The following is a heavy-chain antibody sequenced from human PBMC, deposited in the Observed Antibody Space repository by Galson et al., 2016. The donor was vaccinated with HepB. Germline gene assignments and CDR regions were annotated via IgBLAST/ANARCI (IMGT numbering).Heavy chain of an antibody. CDR2: ISTDGSST. Sequence: SLKLSCAASGFTFSSYWIHWVRQAPGKGLMLVSRISTDGSSTTYADSVKGRFTISRDNAKNTLYLQMRSLRAEDSAMYFCARNPYSVPRYYYGWDVGGRGTMVTVSS. D-gene: IGHD4-11*01. CDR3: ARNPYSVPRYYYGWDV. V-gene: IGHV3-74*03. CDR1: GFTFSSYW. J-gene: IGHJ6*02.